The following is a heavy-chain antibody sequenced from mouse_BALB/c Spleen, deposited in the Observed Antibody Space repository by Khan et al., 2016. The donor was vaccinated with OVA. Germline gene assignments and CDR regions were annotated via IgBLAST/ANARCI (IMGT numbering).Heavy chain of an antibody. V-gene: IGHV5-9*03. CDR2: ISSGGDNT. CDR1: GFTFSTFT. Sequence: EVELVESGGGLVKPGASLKLSCAASGFTFSTFTMPWVRPTPEKRLEWVASISSGGDNTYYPDSVQGRSTISRDNAKNNPYLQMSSLRSEDTALYCCARPNYGPFAYWGQGTLVTVSA. D-gene: IGHD1-1*02. J-gene: IGHJ3*01. CDR3: ARPNYGPFAY.